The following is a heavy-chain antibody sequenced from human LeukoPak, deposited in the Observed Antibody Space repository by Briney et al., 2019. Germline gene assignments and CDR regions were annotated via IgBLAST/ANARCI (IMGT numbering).Heavy chain of an antibody. CDR3: ASCIERTGAFDI. D-gene: IGHD1-14*01. J-gene: IGHJ3*02. Sequence: GGSLRLSCAASGFTFSSYSMNWVRQAPGKGLEWVSSISSSSSYIYYADSMKGRFTISRDNAKNSLYLQMNSLRAEDTAVYYCASCIERTGAFDIWGQGTMVTVSS. CDR1: GFTFSSYS. V-gene: IGHV3-21*01. CDR2: ISSSSSYI.